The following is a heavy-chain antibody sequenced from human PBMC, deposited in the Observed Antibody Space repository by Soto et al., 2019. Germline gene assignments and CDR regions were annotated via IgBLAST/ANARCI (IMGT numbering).Heavy chain of an antibody. Sequence: GASVKVSCKASGGTFSSYTISWVRQAPGQGLEWMGRIIPMLDIPNYAQKFQGRVTITADKSTSTAYMELSSLRSEDTAVYYCARGGGDYGGNSAFDYWGQGTLVTVSS. CDR1: GGTFSSYT. D-gene: IGHD4-17*01. CDR3: ARGGGDYGGNSAFDY. CDR2: IIPMLDIP. J-gene: IGHJ4*02. V-gene: IGHV1-69*02.